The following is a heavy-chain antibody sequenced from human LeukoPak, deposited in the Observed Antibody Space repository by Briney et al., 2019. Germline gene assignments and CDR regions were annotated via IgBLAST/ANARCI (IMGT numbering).Heavy chain of an antibody. Sequence: SETLSLTCTVSGGSISSYYWSWIRQPPGKGLEWIGYIYYSGSTNYNPSLKSRVTISVDTSKNQFSLKLSSVTAADTAVYYCARHEGFGVNYYGMDVWGQGTTVTVSS. V-gene: IGHV4-59*08. CDR1: GGSISSYY. D-gene: IGHD3-10*01. J-gene: IGHJ6*02. CDR2: IYYSGST. CDR3: ARHEGFGVNYYGMDV.